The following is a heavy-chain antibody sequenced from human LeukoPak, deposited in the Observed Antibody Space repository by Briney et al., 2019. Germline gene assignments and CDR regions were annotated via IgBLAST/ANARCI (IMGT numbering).Heavy chain of an antibody. Sequence: GGSLRLSCAASGFSFSSHWVHWVRRAPGKGLVWVSRISDDGSYTSNVDSVKGRFTISRDNVNNMLYLHMNSLRAEDTAVYYCASFGISWRSSYWGQGTLVTVSS. J-gene: IGHJ4*02. CDR1: GFSFSSHW. CDR2: ISDDGSYT. D-gene: IGHD2-21*01. CDR3: ASFGISWRSSY. V-gene: IGHV3-74*01.